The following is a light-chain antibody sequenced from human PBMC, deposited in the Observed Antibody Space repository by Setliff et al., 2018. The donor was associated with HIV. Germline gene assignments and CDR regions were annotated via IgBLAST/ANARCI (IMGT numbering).Light chain of an antibody. CDR3: SSYTSSNTSYV. J-gene: IGLJ1*01. CDR2: EVT. Sequence: QSALTQPASVSGSPGQSITISCTGTSSDVGGYSYVSWYQQHPGKAPKLIIYEVTNRPSGVSNRFSGFKSGNTASLTISGLQAEDEADYYCSSYTSSNTSYVFGAGTKVTVL. CDR1: SSDVGGYSY. V-gene: IGLV2-14*01.